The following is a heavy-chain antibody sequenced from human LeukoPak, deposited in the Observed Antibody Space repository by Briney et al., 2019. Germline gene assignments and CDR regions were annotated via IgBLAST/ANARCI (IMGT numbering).Heavy chain of an antibody. CDR2: ISSSSSYI. CDR1: GFTFSNYA. CDR3: VWLMASDIDY. J-gene: IGHJ4*02. D-gene: IGHD5-24*01. V-gene: IGHV3-21*01. Sequence: PGGSLRLSCAASGFTFSNYAMSWVRQAPGKGLEWVSSISSSSSYIYYADSVKGRFTISRDNAKNSLYLQMNSLRAEDTAVYYCVWLMASDIDYWGQGTLVTVSS.